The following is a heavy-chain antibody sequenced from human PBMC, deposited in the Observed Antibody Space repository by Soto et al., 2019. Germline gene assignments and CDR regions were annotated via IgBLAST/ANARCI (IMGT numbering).Heavy chain of an antibody. D-gene: IGHD6-19*01. J-gene: IGHJ4*02. Sequence: QLQMQESGSGLVKPSQTLSLTCAVSGGSISSGGYSWSWIRQPPGKGLEWIGYIYHSGSTYYNPSIKSRLTISVDRSKNQFSLKLSSVTAADTAVYYCASAGGLGAVAADYWGQGTLVTVSS. V-gene: IGHV4-30-2*01. CDR1: GGSISSGGYS. CDR3: ASAGGLGAVAADY. CDR2: IYHSGST.